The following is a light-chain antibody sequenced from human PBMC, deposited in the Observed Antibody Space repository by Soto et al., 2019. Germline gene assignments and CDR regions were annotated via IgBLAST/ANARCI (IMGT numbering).Light chain of an antibody. V-gene: IGKV3D-15*01. J-gene: IGKJ4*01. CDR2: DAS. Sequence: EIVMTQSPDTLSMSPGERATLSCKASQSLSTKLAWYQQKPGQAPRLLIYDASNRATGIPARFSGSGSGTDFTLTISRLEAEDFAVYHCQQYGDSITFGGGTKVDIK. CDR3: QQYGDSIT. CDR1: QSLSTK.